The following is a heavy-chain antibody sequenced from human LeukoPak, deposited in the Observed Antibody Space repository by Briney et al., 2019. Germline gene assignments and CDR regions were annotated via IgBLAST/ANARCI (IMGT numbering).Heavy chain of an antibody. D-gene: IGHD6-6*01. CDR2: INPNSGGT. Sequence: ASVKVSCKVSGYTFTGYYMHWVRQAPGQELEWMGWINPNSGGTNYAQKFQGRVTMTRDTSISTAYMELSRLRSDDTAVYYCARGRAPKTSSSGIDYWGQGTLVTVSS. CDR3: ARGRAPKTSSSGIDY. J-gene: IGHJ4*02. V-gene: IGHV1-2*02. CDR1: GYTFTGYY.